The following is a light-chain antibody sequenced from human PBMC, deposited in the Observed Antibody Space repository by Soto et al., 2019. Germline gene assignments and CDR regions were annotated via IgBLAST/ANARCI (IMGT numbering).Light chain of an antibody. J-gene: IGLJ2*01. CDR1: RPNIGSNF. CDR2: TND. V-gene: IGLV1-44*01. Sequence: QSVLTQPPSASGTPGQRVSISCSGSRPNIGSNFVNWYRQLPGTAPTLLIHTNDQRPSGVPGRFSGSKSGASASLAISGLKSEDEADYFCAAWDDDLKGLVFGGGTKLTVL. CDR3: AAWDDDLKGLV.